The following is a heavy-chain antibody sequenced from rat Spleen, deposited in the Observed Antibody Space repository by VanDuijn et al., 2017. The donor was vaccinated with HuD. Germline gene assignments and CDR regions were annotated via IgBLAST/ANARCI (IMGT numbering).Heavy chain of an antibody. CDR3: TRLYYSNWFAY. Sequence: EVQLVESDGGLVQPGRSLKLSCAASGFTFSDYYMAWVRQAPTKGLEGVATISHDGSSTYYLDSGKGRFTISRDNTKSTQYLQMDSLRSKDTATYYCTRLYYSNWFAYWGQGTLVTVSS. V-gene: IGHV5-29*01. J-gene: IGHJ3*01. D-gene: IGHD1-1*01. CDR2: ISHDGSST. CDR1: GFTFSDYY.